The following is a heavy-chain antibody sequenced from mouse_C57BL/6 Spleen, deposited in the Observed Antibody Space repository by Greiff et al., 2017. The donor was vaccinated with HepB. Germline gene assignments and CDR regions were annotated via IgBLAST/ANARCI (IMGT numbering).Heavy chain of an antibody. CDR1: GYSFTGYY. CDR3: ATGIYFDY. CDR2: INPSTGGT. Sequence: VQLQQSGPELVKPGASVKISCKASGYSFTGYYMNWVKQSPEKSLEWIGEINPSTGGTTYNQKFKAKATLTVDKSSSTAYMQLKSLTSEDSAVYYCATGIYFDYWGQGTTLTVAS. J-gene: IGHJ2*01. D-gene: IGHD4-1*01. V-gene: IGHV1-42*01.